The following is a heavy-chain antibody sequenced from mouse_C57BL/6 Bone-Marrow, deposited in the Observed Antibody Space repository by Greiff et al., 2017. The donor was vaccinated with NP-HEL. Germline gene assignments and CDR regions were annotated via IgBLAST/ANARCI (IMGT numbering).Heavy chain of an antibody. J-gene: IGHJ4*01. Sequence: VQRVESGPELVKPGASVKIPCKASGYTFTDYNMDWVEQSHGKSLEWIGDINPNNGGTIYNQKFKGKATLTVDKSSSTAYMELRSLTSEDTAVYYCARPVIYYYGSSQYYYAMDYWGQGTSVTVSS. V-gene: IGHV1-18*01. CDR3: ARPVIYYYGSSQYYYAMDY. CDR1: GYTFTDYN. CDR2: INPNNGGT. D-gene: IGHD1-1*01.